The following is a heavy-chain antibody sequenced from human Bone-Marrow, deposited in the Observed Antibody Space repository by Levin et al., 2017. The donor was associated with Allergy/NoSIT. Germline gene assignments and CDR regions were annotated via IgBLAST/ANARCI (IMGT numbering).Heavy chain of an antibody. Sequence: GASVKVSCTASGFSFDDYGMSWVRQAPGKGLEWVSGVNWNGGRTGYGDSVKGRFTISRDNAKNSLYLQMHSLRPEDTALYYCASGGIYFGSAFESWGQGTLVTVSS. D-gene: IGHD3-10*01. V-gene: IGHV3-20*04. CDR2: VNWNGGRT. CDR3: ASGGIYFGSAFES. CDR1: GFSFDDYG. J-gene: IGHJ4*02.